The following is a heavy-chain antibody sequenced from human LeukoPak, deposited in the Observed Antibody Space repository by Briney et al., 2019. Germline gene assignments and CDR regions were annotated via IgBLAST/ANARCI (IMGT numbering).Heavy chain of an antibody. V-gene: IGHV3-30*02. CDR3: AKVGAFGLHGPEARFDY. CDR2: IRYDGSNK. CDR1: GFTFSSYG. D-gene: IGHD3-10*01. J-gene: IGHJ4*02. Sequence: PGGSLRLSCAASGFTFSSYGMHWVRQAPGKGLEWVAFIRYDGSNKYYADSVKGRFTISRDNSKNTLYLRMNNLRAEDTAVYYCAKVGAFGLHGPEARFDYWGQGTPVTVSS.